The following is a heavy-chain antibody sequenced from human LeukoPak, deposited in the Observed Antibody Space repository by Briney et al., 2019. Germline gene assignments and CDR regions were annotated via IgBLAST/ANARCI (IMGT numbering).Heavy chain of an antibody. Sequence: GASVKVSCKASGYTFTGYYMHWVRQALGQGLGWMGRINPNSGGTNYAQKFQGRVTMTRDTSISTAYMELSRLRSDDTAVYYCARGPRLDSSGWYYGAFDIWGQGTMVTVSS. D-gene: IGHD6-19*01. CDR3: ARGPRLDSSGWYYGAFDI. V-gene: IGHV1-2*06. CDR1: GYTFTGYY. CDR2: INPNSGGT. J-gene: IGHJ3*02.